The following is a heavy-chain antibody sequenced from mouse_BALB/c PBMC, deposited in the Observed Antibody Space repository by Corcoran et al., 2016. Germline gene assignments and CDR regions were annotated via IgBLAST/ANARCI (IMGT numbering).Heavy chain of an antibody. CDR3: ARVSTMRMDD. CDR2: IDPANGNT. Sequence: EVQLQQSGAELVKPGASVKLSCTASGFNIKDTYMHWVKQRPEQGLEWIGRIDPANGNTKYDPKFQGKATITADTSSNTAYLQLSSLTSEDTAVYYCARVSTMRMDDWGQGTSVTVSS. D-gene: IGHD2-4*01. J-gene: IGHJ4*01. CDR1: GFNIKDTY. V-gene: IGHV14-3*02.